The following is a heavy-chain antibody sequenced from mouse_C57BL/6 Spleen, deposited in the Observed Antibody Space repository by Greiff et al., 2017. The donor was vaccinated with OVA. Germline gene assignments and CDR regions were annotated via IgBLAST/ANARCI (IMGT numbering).Heavy chain of an antibody. D-gene: IGHD2-3*01. V-gene: IGHV1-64*01. CDR2: IHPNSGST. Sequence: QVQLQQPGAELVKPGASVKLSCKASGYTFTSYWMHWVNQRPGQGLEWIGMIHPNSGSTNYNEKFKSKATLTVDKSSSTAYMQLSSLTSEDSAVYYCARGYDGYSFDVWGTGTTVTVSS. CDR3: ARGYDGYSFDV. J-gene: IGHJ1*03. CDR1: GYTFTSYW.